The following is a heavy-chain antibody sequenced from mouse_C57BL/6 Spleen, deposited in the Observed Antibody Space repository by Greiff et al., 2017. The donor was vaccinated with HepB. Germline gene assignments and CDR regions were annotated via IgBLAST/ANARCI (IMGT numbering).Heavy chain of an antibody. Sequence: QVQLKESGAELVKPGASVKMSCKASGYTFTSYWITWVKQRPGQGLEWIGDIYPGSGSTNYNEKFKSKATLTVDTSSSTAYMQLSSLTSEDSAVYYCAREGDYGGFAYWGQGTLVTVSA. V-gene: IGHV1-55*01. D-gene: IGHD2-4*01. CDR3: AREGDYGGFAY. J-gene: IGHJ3*01. CDR1: GYTFTSYW. CDR2: IYPGSGST.